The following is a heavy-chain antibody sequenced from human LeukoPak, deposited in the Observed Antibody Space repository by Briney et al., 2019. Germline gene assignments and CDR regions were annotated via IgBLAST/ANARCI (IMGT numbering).Heavy chain of an antibody. CDR1: GYSISSGYY. Sequence: KTSETLSLTCTVSGYSISSGYYWGWIRPPPGKGLEWIASIYHSGSTFYNRSLKSRVTIVDTSKNQFSLKLTSVTAADTAVYYCARVGYCIGTTCYAPRYWGQGTLVTVSS. CDR3: ARVGYCIGTTCYAPRY. CDR2: IYHSGST. D-gene: IGHD2-2*01. J-gene: IGHJ4*02. V-gene: IGHV4-38-2*02.